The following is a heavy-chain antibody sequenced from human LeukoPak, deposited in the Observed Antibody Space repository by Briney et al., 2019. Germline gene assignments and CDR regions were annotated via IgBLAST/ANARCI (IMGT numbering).Heavy chain of an antibody. CDR1: GGSISSSSYY. CDR2: IYTSGST. V-gene: IGHV4-61*02. CDR3: ARGLAGYSSGWYPTGYYFDY. D-gene: IGHD6-19*01. J-gene: IGHJ4*02. Sequence: SETLSLTCTVSGGSISSSSYYWSWIRQPAGKGLEWIGRIYTSGSTNYNPSLKSRVTMSVDTSKNQFSLKLSSVTAADTAVYYCARGLAGYSSGWYPTGYYFDYWGQGTLVTVSS.